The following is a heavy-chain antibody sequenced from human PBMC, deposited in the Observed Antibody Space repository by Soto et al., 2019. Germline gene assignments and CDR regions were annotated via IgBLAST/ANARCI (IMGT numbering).Heavy chain of an antibody. CDR3: ARDPTNYVNDAFDI. D-gene: IGHD3-16*01. Sequence: QVQLVQSGAEVKNPGASVKVSCKASEYTFTRYHIHWVRQAPGQGLESMGVINPRGGDTNYAQQVQGRVTMTRATSTGTVYMVLSSLRSEDTAVYYCARDPTNYVNDAFDIWGQGTMVTVSS. V-gene: IGHV1-46*01. CDR1: EYTFTRYH. J-gene: IGHJ3*02. CDR2: INPRGGDT.